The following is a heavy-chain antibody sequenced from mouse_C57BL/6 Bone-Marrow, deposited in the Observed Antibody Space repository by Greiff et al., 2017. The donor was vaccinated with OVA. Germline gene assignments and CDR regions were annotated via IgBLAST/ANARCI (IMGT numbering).Heavy chain of an antibody. CDR2: IDPSDGCT. D-gene: IGHD2-12*01. V-gene: IGHV1-69*02. J-gene: IGHJ3*01. Sequence: QVQLQQSGAELVKPGASVKLSCKASGYTFTGYWMQWVKQRPGHGLEWIGEIDPSDGCTNYNQKFKGKATLTVDKSSSTAYMQLSSLTSEDSAVDYCTSYCYYYNAFAYWGQGTLATVSA. CDR1: GYTFTGYW. CDR3: TSYCYYYNAFAY.